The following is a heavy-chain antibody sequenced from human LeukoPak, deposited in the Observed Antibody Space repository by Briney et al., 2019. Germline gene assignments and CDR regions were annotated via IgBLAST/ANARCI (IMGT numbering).Heavy chain of an antibody. Sequence: GGSLRLSCAASGFTFSSYSMNWVRQAPGKGLEWVSSISSSSSYIYYADSVKGRFTISRDNAKNSLYLQMNSLRAEDTAVYYCARTLGGYSYGYVGYYFDYWGQGTLVTISS. CDR3: ARTLGGYSYGYVGYYFDY. D-gene: IGHD5-18*01. J-gene: IGHJ4*02. V-gene: IGHV3-21*01. CDR1: GFTFSSYS. CDR2: ISSSSSYI.